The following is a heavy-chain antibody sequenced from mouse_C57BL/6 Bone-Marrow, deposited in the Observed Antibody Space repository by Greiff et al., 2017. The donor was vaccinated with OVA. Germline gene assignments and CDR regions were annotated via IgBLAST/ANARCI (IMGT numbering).Heavy chain of an antibody. D-gene: IGHD1-1*01. J-gene: IGHJ3*01. V-gene: IGHV1-54*01. Sequence: VQLQQSGAELVRPGTSVKVSCKASGYAFTNYLIEWVKQRPGQGLEWIGVINPGSGGTNYNEKFKGKATLTADKSSSTAYMQLSSLTSEDSAVYYCAIPLYYGSSHPFAYWGQGTLVTVSA. CDR3: AIPLYYGSSHPFAY. CDR1: GYAFTNYL. CDR2: INPGSGGT.